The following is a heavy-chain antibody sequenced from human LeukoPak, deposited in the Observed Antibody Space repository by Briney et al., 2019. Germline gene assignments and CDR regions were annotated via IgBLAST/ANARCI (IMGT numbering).Heavy chain of an antibody. Sequence: ASVKVSFKASGYSFTGYYMHWMRQAPGQGLEWMGWINPKTGGRNNAHKFQGRVTMTRDTSISTAYMELSRLGSDDTALYYCATSTLGADGFDIWGQGTMVTVSS. D-gene: IGHD3-16*01. CDR2: INPKTGGR. CDR1: GYSFTGYY. J-gene: IGHJ3*02. V-gene: IGHV1-2*02. CDR3: ATSTLGADGFDI.